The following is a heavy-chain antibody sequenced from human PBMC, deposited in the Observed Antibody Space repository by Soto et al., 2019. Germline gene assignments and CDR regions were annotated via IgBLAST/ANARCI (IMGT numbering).Heavy chain of an antibody. J-gene: IGHJ4*02. Sequence: QVQLVQSGAEVKKPRSSVKVSCKASGGTFSSYTISWVRQAPGQGLEWMGRIIPILGIANYAQKFQGRVTITADKSTSTAYMELSSLRSEDTAVYYCARSSSGWYYFDYWGQGTLVTVSS. CDR2: IIPILGIA. CDR3: ARSSSGWYYFDY. D-gene: IGHD6-19*01. V-gene: IGHV1-69*02. CDR1: GGTFSSYT.